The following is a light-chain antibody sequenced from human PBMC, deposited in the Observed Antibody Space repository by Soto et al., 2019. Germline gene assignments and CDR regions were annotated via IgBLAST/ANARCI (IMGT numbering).Light chain of an antibody. V-gene: IGKV3-20*01. Sequence: EIVLTQSPGTLSLSPGERATLSCRASQSVSSTYIAWYQQKPGQAPRLVISGATRRATGIPDRFSVSGSGTDFTLTIRRLEPEDVAVYYCQQCDSSPFTFGPGTKVDIK. CDR2: GAT. CDR3: QQCDSSPFT. CDR1: QSVSSTY. J-gene: IGKJ3*01.